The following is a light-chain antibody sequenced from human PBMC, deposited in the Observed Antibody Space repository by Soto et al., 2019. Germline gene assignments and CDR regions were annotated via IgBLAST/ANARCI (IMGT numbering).Light chain of an antibody. CDR1: SSNIGSNT. CDR2: SNN. Sequence: QLVLTQPPSASGTPGQRVTISCSGSSSNIGSNTVNWYQQLPGTAPKLLIYSNNQRPSGVPDRFSGSRSGTSASLAISGLQSEDEGDYYCAAWEDSLNGRGVFGGGTKLTVL. J-gene: IGLJ3*02. CDR3: AAWEDSLNGRGV. V-gene: IGLV1-44*01.